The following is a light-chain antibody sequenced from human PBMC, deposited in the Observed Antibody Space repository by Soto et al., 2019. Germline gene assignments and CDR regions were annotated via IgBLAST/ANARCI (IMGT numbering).Light chain of an antibody. CDR1: SSNIGSNT. CDR2: SNN. Sequence: QPVLTQPHSASGTHGQRVTISCSGSSSNIGSNTVNWYQQLPGTAPKLLIYSNNQRPSGVPDPCSGSKSGTSASLAISGLQSEDEADYYCAAWDDSLNGWVFGGGTKLTVL. V-gene: IGLV1-44*01. CDR3: AAWDDSLNGWV. J-gene: IGLJ3*02.